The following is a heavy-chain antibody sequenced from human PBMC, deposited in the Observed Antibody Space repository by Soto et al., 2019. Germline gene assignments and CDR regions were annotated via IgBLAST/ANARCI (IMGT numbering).Heavy chain of an antibody. D-gene: IGHD1-1*01. CDR2: IFYTGST. J-gene: IGHJ4*02. CDR3: ARHYPIGNNWNYFDY. V-gene: IGHV4-59*08. Sequence: SETLSLTCTVSDVSISSYYWGWIRQPPGKGLEWIGYIFYTGSTNYNPSLKSRVTISVDTSKNQFSLNLSSVTAADTAVYYCARHYPIGNNWNYFDYWGQGTLVTVCS. CDR1: DVSISSYY.